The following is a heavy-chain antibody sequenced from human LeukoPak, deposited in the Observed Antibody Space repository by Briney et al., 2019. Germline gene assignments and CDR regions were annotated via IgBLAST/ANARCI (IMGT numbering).Heavy chain of an antibody. V-gene: IGHV3-9*01. CDR1: GFTFDDYA. CDR3: AKDMIRDGYNPQGSFDY. D-gene: IGHD5-24*01. J-gene: IGHJ4*02. CDR2: ISWNSGSI. Sequence: GGSLRLSCAASGFTFDDYAMHWVRQAPGKGLEWVSGISWNSGSIGYADSVKGRFTISRDNAKNSLYLQMNSLRAEDTALYYCAKDMIRDGYNPQGSFDYWGQGTLLTVSS.